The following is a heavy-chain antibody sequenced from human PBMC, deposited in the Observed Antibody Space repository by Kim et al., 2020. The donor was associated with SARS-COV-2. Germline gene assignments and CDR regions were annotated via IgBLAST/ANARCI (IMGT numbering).Heavy chain of an antibody. Sequence: GGSLRLSCAASGFTFSSYAMHWVRQAPGKGLEWVAVISYDGSNKYYADSVKGRFTISRDNSKNTLYLQMNSLRAEDTAVYYCARDTSGYYLNYYYYGMDV. D-gene: IGHD3-22*01. V-gene: IGHV3-30*04. CDR2: ISYDGSNK. CDR3: ARDTSGYYLNYYYYGMDV. J-gene: IGHJ6*01. CDR1: GFTFSSYA.